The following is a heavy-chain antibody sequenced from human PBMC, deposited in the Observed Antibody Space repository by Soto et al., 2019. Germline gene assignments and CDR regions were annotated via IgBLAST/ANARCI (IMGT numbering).Heavy chain of an antibody. CDR2: VYYSGTT. V-gene: IGHV4-61*01. J-gene: IGHJ6*02. CDR1: GGSVNNKTYY. CDR3: YGSDV. Sequence: SETLSLTCSVSGGSVNNKTYYWSWIRQPPGKRLEWIGYVYYSGTTNYNPSLKSRVTISIDMSKNQFSLRLSSVTAADTAHDFFYGSDVWGRGATVTVSS.